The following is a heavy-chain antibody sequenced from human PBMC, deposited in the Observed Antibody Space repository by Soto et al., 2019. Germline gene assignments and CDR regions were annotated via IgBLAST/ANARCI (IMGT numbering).Heavy chain of an antibody. V-gene: IGHV1-18*01. Sequence: ASVKVSCEACGDSFTSYGISWVRQAPGQGLEWMGWISAYNGNTNYAQKLQGRVTMTTDTSTSTAYMELRSLRSDDTAVYYCARDRVWNWNYFFDPWGQGTLVTVSS. CDR1: GDSFTSYG. CDR3: ARDRVWNWNYFFDP. D-gene: IGHD1-7*01. J-gene: IGHJ5*02. CDR2: ISAYNGNT.